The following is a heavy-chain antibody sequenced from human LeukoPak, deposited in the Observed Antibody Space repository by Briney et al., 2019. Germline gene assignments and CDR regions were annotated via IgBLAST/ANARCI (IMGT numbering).Heavy chain of an antibody. D-gene: IGHD4-23*01. CDR1: GYTFTGNY. CDR2: INPNSGGT. J-gene: IGHJ4*02. CDR3: ARFSVVTPLDY. Sequence: ASVKVSCKXSGYTFTGNYMHWVRQAPGQGLEWMGWINPNSGGTNYAQKFQGRVTMTRDTSISTAYMELSRLRSDDTAVYYCARFSVVTPLDYWGQGTLVTVSS. V-gene: IGHV1-2*02.